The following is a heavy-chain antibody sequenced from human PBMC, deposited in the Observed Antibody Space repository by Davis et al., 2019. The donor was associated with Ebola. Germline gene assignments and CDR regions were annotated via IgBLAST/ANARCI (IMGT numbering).Heavy chain of an antibody. Sequence: GGSLRLSCAASGFTFRNYAMNWFRQAPGKGLEWVSSITFTSEFIYYADSVKGRFTISRDNAKNSLNLQMNSLRAEDTAVYYCATSYSGSSTAFDVWGQGTMVTVSS. D-gene: IGHD6-6*01. J-gene: IGHJ3*01. CDR2: ITFTSEFI. CDR1: GFTFRNYA. CDR3: ATSYSGSSTAFDV. V-gene: IGHV3-21*01.